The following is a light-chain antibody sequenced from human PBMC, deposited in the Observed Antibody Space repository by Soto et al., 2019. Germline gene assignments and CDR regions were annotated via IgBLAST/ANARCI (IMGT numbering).Light chain of an antibody. CDR1: NNDVGAYNY. CDR2: DVS. CDR3: SSYTRSNTVL. J-gene: IGLJ3*02. V-gene: IGLV2-14*03. Sequence: QSALTQPASVSGSPGQSITISCTGTNNDVGAYNYVSWFQQHPGKAPKTMIYDVSNRPSGLSNRFSGSKSGNTASLTISGLQAEDEADYYCSSYTRSNTVLFGGGTKLTVL.